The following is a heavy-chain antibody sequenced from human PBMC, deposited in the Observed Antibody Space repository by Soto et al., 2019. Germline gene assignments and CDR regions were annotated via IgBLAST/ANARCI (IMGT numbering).Heavy chain of an antibody. CDR3: ARDGSRDTPLAGLDKWFDP. V-gene: IGHV3-48*03. CDR2: ISVSGQTM. D-gene: IGHD5-18*01. Sequence: GGPRRPPCTASEFTFSNSEMNWVRRAPGKGREWVAYISVSGQTMYYADSVKGRFTISRDNAKKSLFLQMDSVRAEDTAVYHCARDGSRDTPLAGLDKWFDPWGQGTQVTVSS. J-gene: IGHJ5*02. CDR1: EFTFSNSE.